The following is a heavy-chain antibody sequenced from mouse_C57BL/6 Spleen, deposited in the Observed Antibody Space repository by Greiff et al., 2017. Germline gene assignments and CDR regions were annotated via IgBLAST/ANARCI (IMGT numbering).Heavy chain of an antibody. D-gene: IGHD2-1*01. CDR2: INPSTGGT. CDR3: ARMGCNLYYFDY. J-gene: IGHJ2*01. V-gene: IGHV1-42*01. CDR1: GYSFTGYY. Sequence: VQLQQSGPELVKPGASVKISCKASGYSFTGYYMNWVKQSPEKSLEWIGEINPSTGGTTYNQKFKAKATLTVDKSSSTAYMQLKSLTSEDSAVYYCARMGCNLYYFDYWGQGTTRTVSA.